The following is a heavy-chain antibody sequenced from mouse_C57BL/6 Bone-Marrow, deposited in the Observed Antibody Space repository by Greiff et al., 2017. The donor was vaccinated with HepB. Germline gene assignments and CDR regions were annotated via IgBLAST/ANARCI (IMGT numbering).Heavy chain of an antibody. CDR3: AITTVLATDY. CDR2: ISYDGSN. V-gene: IGHV3-6*01. J-gene: IGHJ4*01. D-gene: IGHD1-1*01. Sequence: EVQLVESGPGLVKPSQSLSLTCSVTGYSITSGYYWNWIRQFPGNKLEWMGYISYDGSNNYNPSLKNRISITRDTSKNQFFLKWNSVTTEDTATYYCAITTVLATDYWGQGTSVTVSS. CDR1: GYSITSGYY.